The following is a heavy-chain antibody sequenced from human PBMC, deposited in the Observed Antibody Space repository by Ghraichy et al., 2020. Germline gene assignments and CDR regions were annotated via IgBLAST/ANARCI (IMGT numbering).Heavy chain of an antibody. CDR3: ARGGRGWYVLDY. CDR2: INHSGST. J-gene: IGHJ4*02. V-gene: IGHV4-34*01. CDR1: GGSFSGYY. D-gene: IGHD6-19*01. Sequence: SETLSLTCAVYGGSFSGYYWSWIRQPPGKGLEWIGEINHSGSTNYNPSLKSRVTISVDTSKNQFSLKLSSVTAADTVVYYCARGGRGWYVLDYWGQGTLVTVSS.